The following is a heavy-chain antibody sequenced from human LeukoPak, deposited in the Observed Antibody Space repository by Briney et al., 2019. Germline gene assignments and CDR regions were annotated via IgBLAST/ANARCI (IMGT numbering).Heavy chain of an antibody. V-gene: IGHV3-48*02. Sequence: GGSLRLSCAASGFTLSSYSMNWVRQAPGKGLEWVSYISSSSSTISYADSVKGRFTISRGNAKNSLYLQMNSLRDEDTAVYYCASALTYYYDSSGYPVDYWGQGTLVTVSS. CDR3: ASALTYYYDSSGYPVDY. CDR2: ISSSSSTI. J-gene: IGHJ4*02. D-gene: IGHD3-22*01. CDR1: GFTLSSYS.